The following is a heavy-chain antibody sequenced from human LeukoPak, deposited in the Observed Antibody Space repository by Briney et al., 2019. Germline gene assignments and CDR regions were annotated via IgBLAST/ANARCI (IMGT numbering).Heavy chain of an antibody. Sequence: ASVKVSCKASGGTFSSYAVSWVRQAPGQGLEWMGRIIPILGIANYAQKFQGRVTITADRSTSTAYMELSSLRSEDTAVYYCARNIAAAPGAFDIWGQGTMVTVSS. CDR3: ARNIAAAPGAFDI. D-gene: IGHD6-13*01. CDR1: GGTFSSYA. CDR2: IIPILGIA. V-gene: IGHV1-69*04. J-gene: IGHJ3*02.